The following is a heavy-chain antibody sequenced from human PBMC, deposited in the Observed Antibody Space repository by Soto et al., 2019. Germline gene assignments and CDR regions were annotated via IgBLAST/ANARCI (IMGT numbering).Heavy chain of an antibody. D-gene: IGHD3-3*01. J-gene: IGHJ4*02. CDR2: ISSSSSRYI. CDR3: ARRLTSFGGGDY. V-gene: IGHV3-21*01. CDR1: GFTFSSYS. Sequence: PGGSLRLSCAASGFTFSSYSMNWVRQAPGKGLEWVSSISSSSSRYIYYADSVKGRFTISRDNAKNSPYLQMNSLRAEDTAVYYCARRLTSFGGGDYWGQGTLVTVSS.